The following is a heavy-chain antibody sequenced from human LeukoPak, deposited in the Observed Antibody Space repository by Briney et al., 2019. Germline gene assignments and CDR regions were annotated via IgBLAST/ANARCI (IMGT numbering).Heavy chain of an antibody. CDR3: ARVSRWGLNHNPHY. Sequence: PGGSLRLSSAASGFTFSNYWMSWVRQAPGKGLEWVANIKHDGSEKYYVDSVKGRFTISRDNAMNSLYMQMNSLRAEDTAVYYCARVSRWGLNHNPHYWGQGTLVTVSS. CDR1: GFTFSNYW. V-gene: IGHV3-7*03. J-gene: IGHJ4*02. CDR2: IKHDGSEK. D-gene: IGHD7-27*01.